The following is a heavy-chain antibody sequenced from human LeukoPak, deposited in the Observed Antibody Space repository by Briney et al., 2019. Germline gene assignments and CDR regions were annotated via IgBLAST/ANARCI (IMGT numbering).Heavy chain of an antibody. Sequence: ASVKVSCKASGYTFTTYYMHWVRQAPGQGLEWMGIINPSGGSTSYTQKFQGRVTMTRDTSTSIVYMELSSLRSDDTAVYYCARTYSGSPTTYFDYWGQGTLVTVSS. CDR3: ARTYSGSPTTYFDY. V-gene: IGHV1-46*01. CDR2: INPSGGST. D-gene: IGHD1-26*01. J-gene: IGHJ4*02. CDR1: GYTFTTYY.